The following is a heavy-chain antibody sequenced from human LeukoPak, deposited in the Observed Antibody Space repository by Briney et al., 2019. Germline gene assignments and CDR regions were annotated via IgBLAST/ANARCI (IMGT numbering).Heavy chain of an antibody. Sequence: SETLSLTCAVYGGSFSGYYWSWIRQPPGKGLEWIGEINHSGSTNYNPSLKSRVTISVDTSKNQFSLKLSSVTAADTDVYYCARSYRYSNHFDYWGQGTLVTVSS. V-gene: IGHV4-34*01. CDR2: INHSGST. J-gene: IGHJ4*02. CDR3: ARSYRYSNHFDY. D-gene: IGHD4-11*01. CDR1: GGSFSGYY.